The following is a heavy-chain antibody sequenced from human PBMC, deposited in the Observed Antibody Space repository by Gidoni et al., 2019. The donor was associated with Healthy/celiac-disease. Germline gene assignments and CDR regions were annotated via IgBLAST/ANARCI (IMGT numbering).Heavy chain of an antibody. J-gene: IGHJ5*02. D-gene: IGHD6-6*01. Sequence: QVQLQQWGAGLLKPSETLSLTCAVYGGSFSGYYWSWIRQPPGKGLEWIGEINHSGSTNYNPSLKSRVTISVDTSKNQFSLKLSSVAAADTAVYYCARGWGRVGIAARLQKKNWFDPWGQGTLVTVSS. CDR3: ARGWGRVGIAARLQKKNWFDP. CDR1: GGSFSGYY. V-gene: IGHV4-34*01. CDR2: INHSGST.